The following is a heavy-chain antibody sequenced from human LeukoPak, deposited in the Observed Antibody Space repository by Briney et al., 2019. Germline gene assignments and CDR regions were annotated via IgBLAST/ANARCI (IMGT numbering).Heavy chain of an antibody. CDR2: INSDGSNT. D-gene: IGHD3-22*01. CDR1: GFTFSDYW. Sequence: GGSQRLSCAASGFTFSDYWMYWVRQAPGKGLVWVSYINSDGSNTNYADSVKGRFTISRDNSKNTLYLQMNSLRAEDTAVYYCAKLRITMIVVGRGAFDIWGQGTMVTVSS. J-gene: IGHJ3*02. V-gene: IGHV3-74*01. CDR3: AKLRITMIVVGRGAFDI.